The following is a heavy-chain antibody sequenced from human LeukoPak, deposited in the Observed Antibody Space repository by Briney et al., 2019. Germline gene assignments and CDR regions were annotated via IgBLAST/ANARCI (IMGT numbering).Heavy chain of an antibody. CDR1: GGSISGGGYY. V-gene: IGHV4-31*03. Sequence: SETLSLTCSVSGGSISGGGYYWSWIRQHPGKGLEWIGYTYFSGSTYYNPSLKSRVTISVDTSKNQFSLKLSSVTAAGTAIYYCARAQYCSSTSCYSSWFDPWGQGTLVTVSS. CDR2: TYFSGST. CDR3: ARAQYCSSTSCYSSWFDP. D-gene: IGHD2-2*02. J-gene: IGHJ5*02.